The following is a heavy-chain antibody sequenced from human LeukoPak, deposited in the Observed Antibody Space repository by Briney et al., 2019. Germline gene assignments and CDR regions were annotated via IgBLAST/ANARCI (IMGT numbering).Heavy chain of an antibody. V-gene: IGHV3-23*01. Sequence: PGGSLRLSCAASGFTYSSYAMSWVRQVPGKGLEWVSAISGSGGSTYYADSVKGRFTISRDNSKNTLYLQMNSLRAEDTAVYYCAKYLVGATRDYFDYWGQGTLVTVS. D-gene: IGHD1-26*01. CDR3: AKYLVGATRDYFDY. J-gene: IGHJ4*02. CDR1: GFTYSSYA. CDR2: ISGSGGST.